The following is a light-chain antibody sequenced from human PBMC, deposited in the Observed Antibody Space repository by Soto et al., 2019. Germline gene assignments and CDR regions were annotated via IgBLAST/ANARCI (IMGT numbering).Light chain of an antibody. V-gene: IGLV2-23*02. CDR1: SSDVGSYDL. CDR2: DVT. Sequence: QSVLTQPASVSGSPGQSITISCTGTSSDVGSYDLVSWYQQHPGKATKLVISDVTKRPSGVSNRFSCSKSGNTASLTISGLRAEDEADYYCCSYAGSDTYGFGTGTKVTVL. CDR3: CSYAGSDTYG. J-gene: IGLJ1*01.